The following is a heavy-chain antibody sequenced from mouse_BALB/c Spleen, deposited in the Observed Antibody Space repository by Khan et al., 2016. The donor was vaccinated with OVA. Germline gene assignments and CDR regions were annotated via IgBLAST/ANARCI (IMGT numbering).Heavy chain of an antibody. CDR2: IEPANGNT. CDR3: ARMNS. J-gene: IGHJ2*01. Sequence: VQLKQSGAELVKPGASVKLSCTASGFNIKDIYMHWVKQRPEQGLEGIGRIEPANGNTKYGPKFQGKATITADTSSNTAYLQHSSLTSEDTAVYYCARMNSWGQGTTLTVSS. V-gene: IGHV14-3*02. CDR1: GFNIKDIY.